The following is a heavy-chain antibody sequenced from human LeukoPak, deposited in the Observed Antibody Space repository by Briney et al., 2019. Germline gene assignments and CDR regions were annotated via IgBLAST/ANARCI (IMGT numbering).Heavy chain of an antibody. CDR3: ARGLRQQHLDY. Sequence: ASVKVSCKASGYTFTSYGISWVRQAPGQGLEWMGWISAYNGNTNYAQKLQGRVTITADEFTSTAYMELRSLRSDDTAVYYCARGLRQQHLDYWGQGTLVTVSS. CDR2: ISAYNGNT. J-gene: IGHJ4*02. CDR1: GYTFTSYG. D-gene: IGHD6-13*01. V-gene: IGHV1-18*01.